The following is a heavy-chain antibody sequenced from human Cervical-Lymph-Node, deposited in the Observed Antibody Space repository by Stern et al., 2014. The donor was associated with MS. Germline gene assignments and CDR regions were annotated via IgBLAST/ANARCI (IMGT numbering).Heavy chain of an antibody. D-gene: IGHD1-20*01. CDR1: GGTFSSYS. J-gene: IGHJ6*02. CDR2: ITPIFGTA. Sequence: QMQLVQSGAEVKKPGSSVKVSCKASGGTFSSYSISWVRQAPGQGLEWMGGITPIFGTAHYAQKYKGRVTITAAESTSTAYMELSSLRSEDTAVYYCAREYNWNGRYCGMYVWGQGTTVTVSS. V-gene: IGHV1-69*01. CDR3: AREYNWNGRYCGMYV.